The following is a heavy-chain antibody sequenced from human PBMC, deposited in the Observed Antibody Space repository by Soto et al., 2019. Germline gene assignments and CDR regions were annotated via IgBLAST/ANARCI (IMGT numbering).Heavy chain of an antibody. CDR3: AKAMTPVTSPKSSLHY. V-gene: IGHV3-23*01. D-gene: IGHD4-17*01. Sequence: EVQLLESGGDLVQPGGSLRLSCEASEFTFSTYAMSWVRQAPGKGLEWISGISGSGASTYYADVVRGRFTISRDNSKNPLYLQMNSLTAEDTALSYCAKAMTPVTSPKSSLHYWGQGTLVTVSS. CDR2: ISGSGAST. CDR1: EFTFSTYA. J-gene: IGHJ4*02.